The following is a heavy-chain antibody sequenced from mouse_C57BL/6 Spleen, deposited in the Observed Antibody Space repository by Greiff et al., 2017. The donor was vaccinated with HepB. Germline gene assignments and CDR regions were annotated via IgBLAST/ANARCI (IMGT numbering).Heavy chain of an antibody. CDR2: IDPETGGT. V-gene: IGHV1-15*01. CDR3: TRFPGSSYVREFAY. CDR1: GYTFTDYE. D-gene: IGHD1-1*01. Sequence: QVQLQQSGAELVRPGASVTLSCKASGYTFTDYEMHWVKQTPVHGLEWIGAIDPETGGTASNQKFKGKAILTADKSSSTAYMELRSLTSEDSAVYYCTRFPGSSYVREFAYWGQGTLVTVSA. J-gene: IGHJ3*01.